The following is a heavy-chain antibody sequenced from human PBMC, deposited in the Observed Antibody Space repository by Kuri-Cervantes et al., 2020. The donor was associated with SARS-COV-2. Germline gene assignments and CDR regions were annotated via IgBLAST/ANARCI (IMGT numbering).Heavy chain of an antibody. Sequence: GESLKISCAASGFILSRYWMTWVRQAPGKGLEWVANINQDGSEKYYVDSVKGRFTLSRDNAKNSLYLQMNSLRVEDTAVYYCARDRSYYDSGRYYFDLWGQGALVTVSS. D-gene: IGHD3-22*01. V-gene: IGHV3-7*05. J-gene: IGHJ4*02. CDR2: INQDGSEK. CDR3: ARDRSYYDSGRYYFDL. CDR1: GFILSRYW.